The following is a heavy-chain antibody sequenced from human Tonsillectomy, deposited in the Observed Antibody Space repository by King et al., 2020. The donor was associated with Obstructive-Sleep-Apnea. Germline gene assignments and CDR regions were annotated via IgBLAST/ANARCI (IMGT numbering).Heavy chain of an antibody. V-gene: IGHV1-69*01. D-gene: IGHD2-15*01. Sequence: QLVQSGAEVKKPGSSVKVSCKASGGTFSSYAISWVRQAPGQGLEWMGGIIPIFGTANYAQKFQGRVTITADESTSTAYMVLSSLRSEDTAVYYCARDPPIVVVVAATPYYGMDVWGQGTTVTVSS. CDR1: GGTFSSYA. CDR3: ARDPPIVVVVAATPYYGMDV. CDR2: IIPIFGTA. J-gene: IGHJ6*02.